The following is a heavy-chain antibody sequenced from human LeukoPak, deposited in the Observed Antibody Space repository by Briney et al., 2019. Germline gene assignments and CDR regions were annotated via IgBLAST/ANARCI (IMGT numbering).Heavy chain of an antibody. J-gene: IGHJ4*02. CDR1: GYTFTSYY. V-gene: IGHV1-46*01. CDR2: INPSGGST. D-gene: IGHD5-18*01. CDR3: ARDNQPPLGGYGH. Sequence: ASVKVSRKASGYTFTSYYMHWVRQAPGQGLEWMGIINPSGGSTSYAQKFQGRVTMTRDTSTSTVYMELSSLRSEDTAVYYCARDNQPPLGGYGHWGQGTLVTVSS.